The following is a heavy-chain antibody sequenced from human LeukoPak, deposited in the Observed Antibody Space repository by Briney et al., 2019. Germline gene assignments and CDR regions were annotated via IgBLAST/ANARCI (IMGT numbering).Heavy chain of an antibody. CDR2: IHHDGRI. D-gene: IGHD3-16*02. J-gene: IGHJ4*02. Sequence: SETLSLTCDVSGGSIDSTNWWNWVRQPPGKGLEWIGEIHHDGRINYNPSLKSRVTLSVDKSKNQFSLGLNSVTAADTAMYYCARSHDHLWGNYPDYWGQGTLVTVSS. V-gene: IGHV4/OR15-8*01. CDR1: GGSIDSTNW. CDR3: ARSHDHLWGNYPDY.